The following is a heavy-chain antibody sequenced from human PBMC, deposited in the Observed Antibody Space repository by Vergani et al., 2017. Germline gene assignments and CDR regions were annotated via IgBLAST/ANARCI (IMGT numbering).Heavy chain of an antibody. J-gene: IGHJ4*02. V-gene: IGHV3-11*04. Sequence: QVQLVESGGGLVKPGGSLRLSCAASGFTFSDYYMSWIRQAPGKGLEWVSYISSSGSTIYYADSVKGRFTISRDNAKNSLYLQMNSLRDEETAVYYCARDVRDYVWGSDRYRDEYWGQGTLVTVYS. CDR1: GFTFSDYY. D-gene: IGHD3-16*02. CDR2: ISSSGSTI. CDR3: ARDVRDYVWGSDRYRDEY.